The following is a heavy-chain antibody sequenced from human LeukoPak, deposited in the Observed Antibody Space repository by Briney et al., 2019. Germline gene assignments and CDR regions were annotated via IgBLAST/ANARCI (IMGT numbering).Heavy chain of an antibody. CDR2: IIPILGIA. CDR3: ARQYSSGWQNIDTFNI. Sequence: GASVKVSCKASGGTFSSYAISWVRQAPGQGLEWMGRIIPILGIANYAQKFQGRVTITADKSTSTAYMELSSLRSEDTAVYYCARQYSSGWQNIDTFNIWGQGTMVTVSS. D-gene: IGHD6-19*01. V-gene: IGHV1-69*04. CDR1: GGTFSSYA. J-gene: IGHJ3*02.